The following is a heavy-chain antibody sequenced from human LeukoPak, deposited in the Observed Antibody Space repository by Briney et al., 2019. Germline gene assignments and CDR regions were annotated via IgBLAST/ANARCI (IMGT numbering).Heavy chain of an antibody. CDR1: GGTFSSYA. J-gene: IGHJ6*03. CDR3: ANGIVVVPAGDYYYYYYMDV. D-gene: IGHD2-2*01. CDR2: IIPIFGTA. Sequence: SVKVPCKASGGTFSSYAISWVRQAPGQGLEWMGGIIPIFGTANYAQKFQGRVTITADESTSTAYMELSSLRSEDTAVYYCANGIVVVPAGDYYYYYYMDVWGKGTTVTVSS. V-gene: IGHV1-69*13.